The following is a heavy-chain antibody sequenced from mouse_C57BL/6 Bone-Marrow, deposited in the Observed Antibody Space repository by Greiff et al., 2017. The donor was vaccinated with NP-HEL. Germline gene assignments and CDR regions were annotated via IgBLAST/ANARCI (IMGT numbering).Heavy chain of an antibody. Sequence: VHLVESGAELARPGASVKLSCKASGYTFTSYGISWVKQRTGQGLEWIGEIYPRSGNTYYNEKFKGKATLTADKSSSTAYMELRSLTSEDSAVYFCASWDYYGSSSWFAYWGQGTLVTVSA. D-gene: IGHD1-1*01. CDR1: GYTFTSYG. CDR3: ASWDYYGSSSWFAY. J-gene: IGHJ3*01. CDR2: IYPRSGNT. V-gene: IGHV1-81*01.